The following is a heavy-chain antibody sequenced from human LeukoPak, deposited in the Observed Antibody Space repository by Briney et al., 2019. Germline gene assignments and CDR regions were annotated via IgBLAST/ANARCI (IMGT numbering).Heavy chain of an antibody. V-gene: IGHV4-59*08. D-gene: IGHD2-21*01. Sequence: SETLSLTCTASGGSISSYYWSWIRQPPGKGLEWIGYIYYGGSTNYNPSLKSRVTISVDTSKNQFSLKLSSVTAADTAVYYCARTRGGDWYFDLWGRGTLVTVSS. J-gene: IGHJ2*01. CDR3: ARTRGGDWYFDL. CDR1: GGSISSYY. CDR2: IYYGGST.